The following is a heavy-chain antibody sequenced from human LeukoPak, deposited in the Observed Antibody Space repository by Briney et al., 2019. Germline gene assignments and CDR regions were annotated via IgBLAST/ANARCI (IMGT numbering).Heavy chain of an antibody. Sequence: PGGSLRLSCAASGFTFSSYWMRWVRQAPGKGLVWVSRINSDGSSTSYADSVKGRFTISRDNAKNTLYLQMNSLRAEDTALYYCARDEYCSSTSCYPFDYWGQGTLVTVSS. V-gene: IGHV3-74*01. CDR3: ARDEYCSSTSCYPFDY. CDR1: GFTFSSYW. D-gene: IGHD2-2*01. J-gene: IGHJ4*02. CDR2: INSDGSST.